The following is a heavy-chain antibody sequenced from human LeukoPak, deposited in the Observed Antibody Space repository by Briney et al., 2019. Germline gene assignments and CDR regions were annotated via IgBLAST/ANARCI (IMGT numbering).Heavy chain of an antibody. CDR2: IYYTGPT. V-gene: IGHV4-31*03. J-gene: IGHJ4*02. Sequence: SETLSLTCTVSGDSISSGGYYWSWIPPPPGKGLEWLGNIYYTGPTYYNPSLRGRLAISVDTSRTQFSLKLSSVTAADTAVYYCARDSGGYGDYDYWGQGNLVTVSS. D-gene: IGHD4-17*01. CDR3: ARDSGGYGDYDY. CDR1: GDSISSGGYY.